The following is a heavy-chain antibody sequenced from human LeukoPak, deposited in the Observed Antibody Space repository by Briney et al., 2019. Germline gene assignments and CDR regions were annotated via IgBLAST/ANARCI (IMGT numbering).Heavy chain of an antibody. CDR1: GYTFTSYD. J-gene: IGHJ4*02. CDR2: MNPNSGNT. Sequence: GASVKVSCKASGYTFTSYDINWVRQATGQGLEWMGWMNPNSGNTGYAQKFQGRVTMTRDTSTSTVYMELSSLRSEDTAVYYCARPRGSSGWYGFDYWGQGTLVTVSS. V-gene: IGHV1-8*02. D-gene: IGHD6-19*01. CDR3: ARPRGSSGWYGFDY.